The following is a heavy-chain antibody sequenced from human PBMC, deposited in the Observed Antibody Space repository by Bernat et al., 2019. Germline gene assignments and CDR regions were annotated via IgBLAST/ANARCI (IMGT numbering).Heavy chain of an antibody. D-gene: IGHD3-10*01. CDR2: ILSSGSGT. CDR1: GFTFSDYA. CDR3: AKDKVRGDGYVVFDY. J-gene: IGHJ4*02. V-gene: IGHV3-23*01. Sequence: EVQLLGSGGGLVQPGGSLRLTCGASGFTFSDYAMNWVRQALGKGLEWVATILSSGSGTYYADSVRGRFTVSRDNSKNTLYLQVHSLRAEDTAVYYCAKDKVRGDGYVVFDYWGQGTLVTVSS.